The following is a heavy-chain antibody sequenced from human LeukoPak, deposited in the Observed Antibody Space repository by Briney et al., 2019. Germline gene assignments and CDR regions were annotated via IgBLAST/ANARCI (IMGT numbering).Heavy chain of an antibody. CDR1: GGSISSGDYY. CDR3: ARTEDSSGFDY. Sequence: SETLSLTCTVSGGSISSGDYYWSWIRQPPGKGLEWIGYIYYSGSTYYNPSLKSRVTISVDTSKNQFSLKLSSVTAADRAVYYCARTEDSSGFDYWGQGTLVTVSS. CDR2: IYYSGST. V-gene: IGHV4-30-4*08. D-gene: IGHD3-22*01. J-gene: IGHJ4*02.